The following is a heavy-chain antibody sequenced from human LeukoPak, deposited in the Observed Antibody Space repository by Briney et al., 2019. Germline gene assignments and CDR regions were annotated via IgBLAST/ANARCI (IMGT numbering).Heavy chain of an antibody. J-gene: IGHJ6*02. CDR3: ARGPYLQGYA. V-gene: IGHV4-34*01. CDR1: GGSFSGYY. CDR2: INHSGST. Sequence: SETLSLTCAVYGGSFSGYYWSWIRQPPGKGLEWIGEINHSGSTNYNPSLKSRVTISVDTSKNQFSLKLSSVTAADTAVYYCARGPYLQGYAWGQGTTVTVSS.